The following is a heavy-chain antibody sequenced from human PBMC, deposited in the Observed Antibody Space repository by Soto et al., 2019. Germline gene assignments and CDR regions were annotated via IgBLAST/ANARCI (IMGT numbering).Heavy chain of an antibody. J-gene: IGHJ5*02. CDR1: GGSVSSGSLY. CDR2: IYYTGST. Sequence: SETLSLTCTVSGGSVSSGSLYCSWIRQPIRQPPGTGLEWIAYIYYTGSTTYNPSLQSLVAISVDLSKNQFSLKLNSVTAADTAIYYCARAHSDSFWFDPWGPGTLVTVSS. CDR3: ARAHSDSFWFDP. D-gene: IGHD3-9*01. V-gene: IGHV4-61*01.